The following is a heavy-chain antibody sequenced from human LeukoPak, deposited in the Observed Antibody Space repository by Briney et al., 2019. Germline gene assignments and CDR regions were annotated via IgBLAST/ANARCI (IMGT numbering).Heavy chain of an antibody. CDR1: GYSISSGYY. J-gene: IGHJ4*02. Sequence: SETLSLTCTVSGYSISSGYYWGWIRQPPGKGLEWIGSIYHSGSTYYNPSLKSRVTISVDTSKNQFSLKLSSVTAAHTAVYYCAREGDTAMVPDYWGQGTLVTVSS. V-gene: IGHV4-38-2*02. D-gene: IGHD5-18*01. CDR3: AREGDTAMVPDY. CDR2: IYHSGST.